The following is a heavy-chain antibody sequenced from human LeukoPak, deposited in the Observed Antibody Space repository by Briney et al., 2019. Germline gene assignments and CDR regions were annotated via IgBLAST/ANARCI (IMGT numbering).Heavy chain of an antibody. D-gene: IGHD5-12*01. CDR2: IYTSGST. CDR3: AREVILGGYGHLACFDY. V-gene: IGHV4-4*07. Sequence: WETLSLTCTVSGGSISSYYWSWIRQPAGKGLEWSGGIYTSGSTNYNPSLKSRVTMSVDTSKNQFSLKLSSVTAADTAVYYCAREVILGGYGHLACFDYCGQGTLVTVSS. J-gene: IGHJ4*02. CDR1: GGSISSYY.